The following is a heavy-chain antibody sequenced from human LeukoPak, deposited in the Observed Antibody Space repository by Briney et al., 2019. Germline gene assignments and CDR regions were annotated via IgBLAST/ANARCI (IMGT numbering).Heavy chain of an antibody. V-gene: IGHV3-53*01. CDR2: IYSGGNT. CDR3: ARDQDWNPY. J-gene: IGHJ4*02. D-gene: IGHD1-1*01. CDR1: GFTFSSYS. Sequence: GGSLRLSCAASGFTFSSYSMNWVRQAPGKGLEWVSVIYSGGNTYYADSVKGRFTISRDNSKNTLYLQMNSLRVEDTAVYYCARDQDWNPYWGQGTLVTVSS.